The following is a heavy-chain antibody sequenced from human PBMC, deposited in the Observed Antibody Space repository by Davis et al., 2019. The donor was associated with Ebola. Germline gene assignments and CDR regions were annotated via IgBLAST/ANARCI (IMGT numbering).Heavy chain of an antibody. J-gene: IGHJ3*02. CDR3: AKDTSNIWFDI. D-gene: IGHD1-26*01. V-gene: IGHV3-20*04. CDR1: GFTFSSNS. Sequence: GESLKLSCAASGFTFSSNSMNWVRQAPGKGLEWVSGINWNGGSTGYADSVKGRFTISRDNAKSSLYLQMNGLRVDDTAIYYCAKDTSNIWFDIWGQGTMVTVSS. CDR2: INWNGGST.